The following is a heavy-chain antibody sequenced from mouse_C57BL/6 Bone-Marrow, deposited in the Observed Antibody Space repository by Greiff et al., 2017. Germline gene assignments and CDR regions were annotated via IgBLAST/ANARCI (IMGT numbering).Heavy chain of an antibody. CDR1: GYTFTDYE. D-gene: IGHD2-12*01. Sequence: QVQLNESGAELVRPGASVTLSCKASGYTFTDYEMHWVKQTPVHGLEWIGAIDPETGGTAYNQKFKGKAILTADKSSSTAYMELRSLTSEDSAVYYCTRCLFTTTGYYAMDYWGQGTSVTVSS. CDR3: TRCLFTTTGYYAMDY. CDR2: IDPETGGT. J-gene: IGHJ4*01. V-gene: IGHV1-15*01.